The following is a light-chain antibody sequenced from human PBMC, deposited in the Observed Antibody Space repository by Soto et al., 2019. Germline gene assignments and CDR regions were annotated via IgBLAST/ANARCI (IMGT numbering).Light chain of an antibody. CDR2: DAS. J-gene: IGKJ4*01. CDR1: QSVSSY. Sequence: EIVLTQSPATLSLSPGERATLSCRASQSVSSYLAWYQQKPGQAPRLLIYDASNRATGIPARFSGSGSGTDFTLTISCLEPEDFAVYYCHQRSNWPSTFGGGTKVEIK. V-gene: IGKV3-11*01. CDR3: HQRSNWPST.